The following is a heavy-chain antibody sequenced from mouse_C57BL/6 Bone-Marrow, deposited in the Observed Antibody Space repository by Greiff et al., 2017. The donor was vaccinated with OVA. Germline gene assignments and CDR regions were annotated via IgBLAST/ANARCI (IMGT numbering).Heavy chain of an antibody. CDR2: IRSKSNNYAT. D-gene: IGHD2-4*01. J-gene: IGHJ3*01. CDR3: VRQGLRRGAWFAY. CDR1: GFSFNTYA. Sequence: EVHLVESGGGLVQPKGSLKLSCAASGFSFNTYAMNWVRQAPGKGLEWVARIRSKSNNYATYYADSVKDRFTISRDDSESMLYLQMNNLKTEDTAMYYCVRQGLRRGAWFAYWGQGTLVTVSA. V-gene: IGHV10-1*01.